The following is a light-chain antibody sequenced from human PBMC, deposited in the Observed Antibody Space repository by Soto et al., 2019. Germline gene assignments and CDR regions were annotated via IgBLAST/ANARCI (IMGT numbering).Light chain of an antibody. CDR3: NSFRVSHLYV. CDR2: EVS. Sequence: QSVLTQPASVSGSPGQSITISCTGTSSDVGGYSRVSWYQHHPGKAPKLIIYEVSDRPSGVSNRFSGSKSGNTASLTISGLQAEDEADYYCNSFRVSHLYVFGTGTKVTVL. CDR1: SSDVGGYSR. V-gene: IGLV2-14*01. J-gene: IGLJ1*01.